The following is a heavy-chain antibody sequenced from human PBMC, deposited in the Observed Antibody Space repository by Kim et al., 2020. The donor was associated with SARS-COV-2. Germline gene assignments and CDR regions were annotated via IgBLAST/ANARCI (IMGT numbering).Heavy chain of an antibody. CDR1: GHFFTRDS. Sequence: ASVKVSCKTSGHFFTRDSIHWVRQAPGQGLEWMGGIDCGNGNTIYSQKFQGRVTFTTDTSASTAYMELSFLRSEDSAVYYCLGGFYFDFWGQGTQATVSS. J-gene: IGHJ4*02. CDR2: IDCGNGNT. CDR3: LGGFYFDF. V-gene: IGHV1-3*01. D-gene: IGHD3-16*01.